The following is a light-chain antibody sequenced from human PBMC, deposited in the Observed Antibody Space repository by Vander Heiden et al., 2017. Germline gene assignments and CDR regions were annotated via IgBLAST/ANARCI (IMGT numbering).Light chain of an antibody. Sequence: IQMTQSPSTLSASVGDRVTITCRAGQSISSWLAWYQHKPGKAPKILIYKASSVESGVPSRCSGSGSGTEFTLTISGLQPDDVATYYCQQYKSYPSFGQGTKLEIK. CDR1: QSISSW. CDR3: QQYKSYPS. CDR2: KAS. V-gene: IGKV1-5*03. J-gene: IGKJ2*01.